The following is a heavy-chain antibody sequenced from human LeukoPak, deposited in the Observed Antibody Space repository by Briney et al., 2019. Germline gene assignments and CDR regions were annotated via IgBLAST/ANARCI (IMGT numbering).Heavy chain of an antibody. J-gene: IGHJ4*02. CDR3: ARGRSYYGSGAPFDW. D-gene: IGHD3-10*01. V-gene: IGHV4-38-2*02. CDR2: IYHSGST. CDR1: GYSISSGYY. Sequence: PSETLSLTCTVSGYSISSGYYWGWIRQPPGKGLEWIRSIYHSGSTYYNPSLKSRVTISVDTSKNQFSLKLSSVTAADTAVYYCARGRSYYGSGAPFDWWGQGTLVTVSS.